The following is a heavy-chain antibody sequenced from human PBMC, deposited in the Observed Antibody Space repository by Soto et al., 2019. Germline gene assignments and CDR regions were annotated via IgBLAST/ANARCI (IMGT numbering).Heavy chain of an antibody. CDR3: ARQDSDDYGDYGGVNGAFDI. CDR2: IYYSGST. CDR1: GGSISSYY. J-gene: IGHJ3*02. Sequence: SETLSLTCTVSGGSISSYYWSWIRQPPGKGLEWIGYIYYSGSTNYNPSLKSRVTISVDTSKNQFSLKLSSVTAADTAVYYCARQDSDDYGDYGGVNGAFDIWGQGTMVTVSS. V-gene: IGHV4-59*08. D-gene: IGHD4-17*01.